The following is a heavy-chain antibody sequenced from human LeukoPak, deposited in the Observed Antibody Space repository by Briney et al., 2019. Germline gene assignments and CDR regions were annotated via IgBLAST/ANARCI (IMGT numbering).Heavy chain of an antibody. Sequence: ASVKVSCKASGYTFTSYAMHWVRQAPGQRLEWMGWINAGNGNTKYSQEFQGRVTITRDTSASTAYMELSSLRSEDMAVYYCARTPGYSYGYTDWGQGTLVTVSS. CDR1: GYTFTSYA. J-gene: IGHJ4*02. D-gene: IGHD5-18*01. CDR3: ARTPGYSYGYTD. V-gene: IGHV1-3*03. CDR2: INAGNGNT.